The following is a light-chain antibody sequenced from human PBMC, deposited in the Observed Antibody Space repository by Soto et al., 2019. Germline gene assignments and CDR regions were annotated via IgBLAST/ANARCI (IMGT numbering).Light chain of an antibody. CDR3: QQYGSSPPFT. Sequence: EIVLTQSPGTLSLSPGERATLSCRASQSVSSTYLAWYQQKPGQAPRLLIYGASNRATGIPDRFSGGGSGIDFTLTISRLEPEDFAVYYCQQYGSSPPFTFGPGTTVEIK. V-gene: IGKV3-20*01. CDR2: GAS. J-gene: IGKJ3*01. CDR1: QSVSSTY.